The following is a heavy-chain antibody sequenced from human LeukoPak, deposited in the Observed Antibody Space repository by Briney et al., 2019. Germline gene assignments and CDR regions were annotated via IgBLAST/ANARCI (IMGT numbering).Heavy chain of an antibody. CDR3: ARTMVRGVITSSFDF. J-gene: IGHJ4*02. Sequence: GESLKISCKGSGYSFTSYWIGWVRQMPGKGLEWMGIIYPSDSDTRYSPSFQGQVTISADKSISTAYLQWSSPKASDTAMYYCARTMVRGVITSSFDFWGQGTLVTVSS. D-gene: IGHD3-10*01. V-gene: IGHV5-51*01. CDR1: GYSFTSYW. CDR2: IYPSDSDT.